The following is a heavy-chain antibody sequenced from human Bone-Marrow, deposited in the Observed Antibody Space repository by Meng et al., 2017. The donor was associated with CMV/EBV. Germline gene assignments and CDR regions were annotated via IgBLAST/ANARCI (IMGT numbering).Heavy chain of an antibody. J-gene: IGHJ4*02. Sequence: GESLKISCAASGFTVSSNYMSWVRQAPGKGLEWVSVIYSGGSTYYADSVKGRFTISRDNSKNTLYLQMNSLRAEDTAVYYCAKEPVNYWGQGTLVTVSS. CDR1: GFTVSSNY. CDR3: AKEPVNY. D-gene: IGHD4-11*01. V-gene: IGHV3-66*02. CDR2: IYSGGST.